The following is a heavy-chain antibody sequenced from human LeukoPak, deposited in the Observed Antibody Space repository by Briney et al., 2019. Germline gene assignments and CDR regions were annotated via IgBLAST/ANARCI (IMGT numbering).Heavy chain of an antibody. J-gene: IGHJ5*02. CDR3: ARKGYYYGSGSYPITYWFDP. CDR2: IYYSGST. D-gene: IGHD3-10*01. V-gene: IGHV4-59*12. Sequence: SETLSLTCTVSGGSISSYYWSWIRQPPGKGLEWIGYIYYSGSTNYNPSLKSRVTISVDTSKNQFSLKLSSVTAADTAVYYCARKGYYYGSGSYPITYWFDPWGQGTLVTVSS. CDR1: GGSISSYY.